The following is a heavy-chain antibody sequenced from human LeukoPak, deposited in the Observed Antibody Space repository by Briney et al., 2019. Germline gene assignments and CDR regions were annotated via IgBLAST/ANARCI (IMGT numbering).Heavy chain of an antibody. D-gene: IGHD6-19*01. CDR3: ARVIPTYNSGWYLDY. CDR1: GFTFSTYS. J-gene: IGHJ4*02. Sequence: PGGSLRLSCAASGFTFSTYSMDWVRQAPGKGLEWVSSISTRSNYIYYADSVKGRFTISRDNAKNSLFLQMNSPRAEDTALYYCARVIPTYNSGWYLDYWGQGTLVTVSS. CDR2: ISTRSNYI. V-gene: IGHV3-21*01.